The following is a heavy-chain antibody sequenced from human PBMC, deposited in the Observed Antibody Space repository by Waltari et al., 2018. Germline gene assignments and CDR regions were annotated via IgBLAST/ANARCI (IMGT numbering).Heavy chain of an antibody. CDR1: GGTFSSYA. Sequence: QVQLVQSGAEVKKPGSSVKVSCKASGGTFSSYAISWVRQAPGQGLEWMGRIIPIFGTANYAQKFQGRVTITADKSTSTAYMELSSLRSEDTAVYYCASEEGWGGSYPYYYYMDVWGKGTTVTVSS. CDR3: ASEEGWGGSYPYYYYMDV. J-gene: IGHJ6*03. D-gene: IGHD1-26*01. V-gene: IGHV1-69*13. CDR2: IIPIFGTA.